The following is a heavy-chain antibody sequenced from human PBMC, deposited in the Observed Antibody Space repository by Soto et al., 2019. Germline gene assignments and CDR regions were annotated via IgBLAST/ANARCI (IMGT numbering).Heavy chain of an antibody. CDR3: AKEGPITNWYFDC. V-gene: IGHV3-30*18. CDR2: ISYDGKVA. Sequence: ESGGGVVQPGRSLRLSCAASGFTFSSYGMHWVRQAPGKGLEWVTVISYDGKVAYYADSVKGRFTISRDNSKNTLYLQMNSLRTEDTAMYYCAKEGPITNWYFDCWGQGTLVTVSS. J-gene: IGHJ4*02. D-gene: IGHD1-1*01. CDR1: GFTFSSYG.